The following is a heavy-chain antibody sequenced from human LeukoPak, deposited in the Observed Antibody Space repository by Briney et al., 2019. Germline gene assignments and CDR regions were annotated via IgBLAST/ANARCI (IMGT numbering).Heavy chain of an antibody. D-gene: IGHD1-26*01. J-gene: IGHJ3*02. Sequence: GESLKISCKGSAYTFTSYWIGRVRQMPGKGQELMRNISPGDSDTRYRPSFQGQVHISADTSTSTAYLQSSSMKASDTAMYYCARDRGATPRDAFDIWGQGTMVTVSS. CDR1: AYTFTSYW. CDR3: ARDRGATPRDAFDI. CDR2: ISPGDSDT. V-gene: IGHV5-51*01.